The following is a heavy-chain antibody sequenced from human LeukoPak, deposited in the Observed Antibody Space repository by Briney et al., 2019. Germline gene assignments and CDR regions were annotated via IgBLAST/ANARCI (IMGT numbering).Heavy chain of an antibody. J-gene: IGHJ6*02. V-gene: IGHV1-46*01. CDR3: ARTLPAAGRSYYYGMDV. Sequence: GASVKVSCKASGYTFTSYYMHWVRQAPGQGLEWMGIINPSGGSTSYAQKFQGRVTTTRDTSTSTVYMELSSLRSEDTAVYYCARTLPAAGRSYYYGMDVWGQGTTVTVSS. CDR1: GYTFTSYY. D-gene: IGHD2-2*01. CDR2: INPSGGST.